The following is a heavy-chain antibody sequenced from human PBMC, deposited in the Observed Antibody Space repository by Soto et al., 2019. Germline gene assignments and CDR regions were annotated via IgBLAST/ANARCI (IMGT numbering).Heavy chain of an antibody. V-gene: IGHV4-31*03. CDR2: IYYSGST. Sequence: SETLSLTCTVSGGSISSGGYYWSWIRQHPGKGLEWIGYIYYSGSTYYNPSLKSRVTISVDTSKNQFSLKLSSVTAADTAVYYCARETRSYYDFWSGYSSWGQGTLVTVSS. J-gene: IGHJ5*02. CDR3: ARETRSYYDFWSGYSS. CDR1: GGSISSGGYY. D-gene: IGHD3-3*01.